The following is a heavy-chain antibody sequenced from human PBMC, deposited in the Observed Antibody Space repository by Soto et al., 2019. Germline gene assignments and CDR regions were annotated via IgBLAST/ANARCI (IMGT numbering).Heavy chain of an antibody. J-gene: IGHJ6*02. D-gene: IGHD2-2*01. CDR3: AKYCRSTSCYDMDV. Sequence: PGGSLRLSCAASGFTFSSYAMSWVRQAPGKGLEWVSAISGSGGSTYYADSVKGRFTISRDNSKNTLYLQMNGLRAEDTAVYYCAKYCRSTSCYDMDVWGQGTTVTV. V-gene: IGHV3-23*01. CDR2: ISGSGGST. CDR1: GFTFSSYA.